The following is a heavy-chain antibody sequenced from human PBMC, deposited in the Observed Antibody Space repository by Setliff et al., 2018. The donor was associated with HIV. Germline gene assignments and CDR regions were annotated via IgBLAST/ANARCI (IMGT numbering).Heavy chain of an antibody. CDR2: INPSDNRT. CDR1: GYTFNNYY. Sequence: GASVKVSCKASGYTFNNYYMHWVRQAPGRGLEWMGIINPSDNRTYYAQKFQGRVTMTRDTSTSSVYMELRSLRSEDTAVYYCVKSDPRLTPSGDYYYYMDVWGKGTAVTVSS. J-gene: IGHJ6*03. CDR3: VKSDPRLTPSGDYYYYMDV. D-gene: IGHD2-8*02. V-gene: IGHV1-46*02.